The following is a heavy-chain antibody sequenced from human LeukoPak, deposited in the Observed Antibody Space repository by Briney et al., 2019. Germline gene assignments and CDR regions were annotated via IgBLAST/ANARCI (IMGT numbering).Heavy chain of an antibody. Sequence: PGGSLRLSCAASGFTFDDYAMHWVRQAPGKGLEWVSGISWNSGSIGYADSVKGRFTISRDNAKNSLYLQMNSLRAEDTAVYYCAREVYDLTDLNWFDPWGQGTLVTVSS. CDR2: ISWNSGSI. D-gene: IGHD3-3*01. J-gene: IGHJ5*02. V-gene: IGHV3-9*01. CDR3: AREVYDLTDLNWFDP. CDR1: GFTFDDYA.